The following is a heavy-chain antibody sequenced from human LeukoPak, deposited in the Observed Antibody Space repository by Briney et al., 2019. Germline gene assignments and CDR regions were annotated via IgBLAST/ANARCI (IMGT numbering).Heavy chain of an antibody. CDR3: ARGRDRYYYDSSGYIGDY. D-gene: IGHD3-22*01. CDR2: ISAYSGGT. V-gene: IGHV1-2*02. CDR1: GYTFTSYG. J-gene: IGHJ4*02. Sequence: GASVKVSCKASGYTFTSYGISWVRQAPGQGLEWMGWISAYSGGTKYAQKFQGRVTMTRDTSISTAYMELSRLRSDDTAVYYCARGRDRYYYDSSGYIGDYWGQGTLVTVSS.